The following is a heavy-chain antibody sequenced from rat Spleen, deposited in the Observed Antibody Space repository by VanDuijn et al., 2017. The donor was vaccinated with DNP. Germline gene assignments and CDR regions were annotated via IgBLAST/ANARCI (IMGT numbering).Heavy chain of an antibody. Sequence: EVQLVESGGNLVSPGGSMSLSCAASGFTFGYYYMAWVRQAPTKGLEWVASISTGGGDTYYRDSVKGRFTISRDNAKTTLYLQMDSLRSEDTATYYCARHSLAYWGQGTLVTVSS. J-gene: IGHJ3*01. CDR3: ARHSLAY. CDR2: ISTGGGDT. V-gene: IGHV5-25*01. CDR1: GFTFGYYY.